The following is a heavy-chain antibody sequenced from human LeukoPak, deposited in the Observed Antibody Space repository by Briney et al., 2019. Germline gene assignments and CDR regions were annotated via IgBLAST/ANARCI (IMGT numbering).Heavy chain of an antibody. CDR3: ARGILRDYYDSSGFYHRGGVGY. J-gene: IGHJ4*02. CDR2: INPRTGDT. D-gene: IGHD3-22*01. V-gene: IGHV1-2*02. Sequence: ASVKVSCKASGYTLTAYYIHWVRQAPGQGLEWAGWINPRTGDTNYAEKFQGRVTMTTDTSISTAYMEVSRLRSDDTAVYFCARGILRDYYDSSGFYHRGGVGYWGQGTLVTVSS. CDR1: GYTLTAYY.